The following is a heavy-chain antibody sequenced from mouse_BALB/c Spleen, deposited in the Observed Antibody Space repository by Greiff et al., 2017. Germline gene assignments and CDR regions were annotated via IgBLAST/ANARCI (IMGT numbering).Heavy chain of an antibody. CDR1: GYTFTSYT. Sequence: VQLQQSGAELARPGASVKMSCKASGYTFTSYTMHWVKQRPGQGLEWIGYINPSTGYTEYNQKFKDKATLTADKSSSTAYMQLSSLTSEDSAVYYCARGGGGNFAYWGQGTLVTVSA. V-gene: IGHV1-4*01. CDR2: INPSTGYT. J-gene: IGHJ3*01. CDR3: ARGGGGNFAY. D-gene: IGHD1-1*02.